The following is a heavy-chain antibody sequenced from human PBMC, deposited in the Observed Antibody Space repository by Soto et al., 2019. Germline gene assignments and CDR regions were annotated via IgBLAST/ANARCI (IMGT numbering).Heavy chain of an antibody. CDR3: ARGTVPPGLDY. Sequence: PGGSLRLSCAASGFTFSDYWMNWLRQAPGKGLEWMANIKEDGSEKYYVDSVRGRFTISRDNAKNSLYLQMNSLRAEDTAVYYCARGTVPPGLDYWGQGTLVTVSS. V-gene: IGHV3-7*04. CDR2: IKEDGSEK. J-gene: IGHJ4*02. D-gene: IGHD4-4*01. CDR1: GFTFSDYW.